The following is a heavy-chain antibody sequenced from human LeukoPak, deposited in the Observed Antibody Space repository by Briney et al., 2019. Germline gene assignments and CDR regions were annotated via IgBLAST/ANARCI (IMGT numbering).Heavy chain of an antibody. D-gene: IGHD2-21*01. CDR2: IYSSGST. Sequence: SETLSLTCTVSGGSISSYYWSWIRQPAGKGLEWIRRIYSSGSTGYNPSLKSRVTMSIDTSKNQFSLKLSSVTAADTAVYYCARVDLRAAYFDYWGQGTLVTVSS. CDR1: GGSISSYY. J-gene: IGHJ4*02. V-gene: IGHV4-4*07. CDR3: ARVDLRAAYFDY.